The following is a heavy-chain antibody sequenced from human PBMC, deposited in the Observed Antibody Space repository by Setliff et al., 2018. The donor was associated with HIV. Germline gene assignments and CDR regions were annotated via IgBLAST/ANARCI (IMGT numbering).Heavy chain of an antibody. CDR1: GYTFTGSF. V-gene: IGHV1-2*02. D-gene: IGHD3-16*01. J-gene: IGHJ4*02. CDR2: INCNSGGT. CDR3: ARDLVLGLGTIDY. Sequence: ASVKVSCKSSGYTFTGSFMHWVRQAPGQGLEWMGWINCNSGGTYYAQNFQGRVTMTRDTSINTAYMELSRLRSDDTAVYYCARDLVLGLGTIDYWGQGTLVTVSS.